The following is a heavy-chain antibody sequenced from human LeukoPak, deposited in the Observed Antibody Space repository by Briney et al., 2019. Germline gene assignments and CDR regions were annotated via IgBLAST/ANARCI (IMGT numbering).Heavy chain of an antibody. J-gene: IGHJ4*02. V-gene: IGHV4-39*01. CDR2: IYYSGST. Sequence: SETRSLTCTVPGGSISSSSYYWGWIRQPPGKGLEWIGSIYYSGSTYYNPSLKSRVTISVDTSKNQFSLKLSSVTAADTAVYYCARQPTGAFDYWGQGTLVTVSS. CDR1: GGSISSSSYY. CDR3: ARQPTGAFDY.